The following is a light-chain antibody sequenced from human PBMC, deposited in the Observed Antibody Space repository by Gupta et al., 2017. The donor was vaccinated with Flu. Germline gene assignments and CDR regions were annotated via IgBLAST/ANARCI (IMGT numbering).Light chain of an antibody. CDR2: TNT. V-gene: IGLV1-44*01. J-gene: IGLJ3*02. Sequence: QSVLTQAHSASGTPGQRVTISCSGGSSNIGRNTVNWYQQVPGTAPKLLIYTNTQRPSGVPDRFSGSKSGTSAALAISGLQSEDEADYYCATWDDSLRGWVFGGGTRLTVL. CDR1: SSNIGRNT. CDR3: ATWDDSLRGWV.